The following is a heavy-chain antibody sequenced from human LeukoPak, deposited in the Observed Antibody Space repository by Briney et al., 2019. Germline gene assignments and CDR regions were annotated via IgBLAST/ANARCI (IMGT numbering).Heavy chain of an antibody. CDR3: AGGVSAAMFTIEH. Sequence: SETLSLTCAVSGYSISSGYYWGSTRQPPGKGLEGIGSIYHDGSTYYNPSLKRRVTISAATTKTQFSLKLRSVNAAATAEYYCAGGVSAAMFTIEHWGQGPLVTASP. CDR1: GYSISSGYY. V-gene: IGHV4-38-2*01. D-gene: IGHD5-18*01. CDR2: IYHDGST. J-gene: IGHJ4*02.